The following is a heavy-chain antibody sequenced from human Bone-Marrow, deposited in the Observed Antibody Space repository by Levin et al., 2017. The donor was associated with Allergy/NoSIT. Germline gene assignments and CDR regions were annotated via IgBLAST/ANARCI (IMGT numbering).Heavy chain of an antibody. CDR1: GFSFTKYG. D-gene: IGHD6-13*01. J-gene: IGHJ5*02. V-gene: IGHV3-30*03. Sequence: QPGGSLRLSCAASGFSFTKYGLHWVRQAPGRALEWVAYASYDGAITYYLDSVKGRFTISRDSSTNMMFLQMDSLRLDDTATYYCVRDEAAAGWFAPWGQGTLVIVSS. CDR2: ASYDGAIT. CDR3: VRDEAAAGWFAP.